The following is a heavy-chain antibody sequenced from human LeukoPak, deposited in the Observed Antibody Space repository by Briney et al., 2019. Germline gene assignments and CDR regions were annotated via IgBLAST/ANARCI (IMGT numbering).Heavy chain of an antibody. J-gene: IGHJ4*02. CDR1: GFTFSSYA. Sequence: GGSLRLSWAASGFTFSSYAMSWVRQAPGKGREWVSAIDGSGGTTYYADSVRGRFTISRDNSKNALYLQMNSLRAEDTAVYYCAKVAYYGSGSYPDYWGQGTLVTVSS. CDR2: IDGSGGTT. V-gene: IGHV3-23*01. CDR3: AKVAYYGSGSYPDY. D-gene: IGHD3-10*01.